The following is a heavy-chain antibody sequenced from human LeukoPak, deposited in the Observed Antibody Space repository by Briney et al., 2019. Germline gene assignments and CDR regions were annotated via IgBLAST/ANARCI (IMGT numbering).Heavy chain of an antibody. CDR1: GGSISNYY. V-gene: IGHV4-59*01. J-gene: IGHJ5*02. CDR3: AREGYSSGWYRFDP. Sequence: PSETLSLTCTVSGGSISNYYWSWIRQPPGKGLEWIGYIHYSGSTTYNPSLKSRVTISVDTSKNQFSLKLSSVTAADTAVYYCAREGYSSGWYRFDPWGQGTLVTVSS. D-gene: IGHD6-19*01. CDR2: IHYSGST.